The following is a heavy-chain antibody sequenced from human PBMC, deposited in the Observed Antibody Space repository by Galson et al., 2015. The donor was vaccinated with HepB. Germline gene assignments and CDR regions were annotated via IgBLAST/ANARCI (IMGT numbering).Heavy chain of an antibody. Sequence: ETLSLTCSVSGDSISSRNHYWGWIRQSPGKGLEWIGSFYYTGNTYYIPSLKSRVTISADTSKNQVSLTLASVTAADTALYYCARHNGDNFHYAMDVWGQGTTITVSS. CDR3: ARHNGDNFHYAMDV. V-gene: IGHV4-39*01. D-gene: IGHD4/OR15-4a*01. CDR1: GDSISSRNHY. CDR2: FYYTGNT. J-gene: IGHJ6*02.